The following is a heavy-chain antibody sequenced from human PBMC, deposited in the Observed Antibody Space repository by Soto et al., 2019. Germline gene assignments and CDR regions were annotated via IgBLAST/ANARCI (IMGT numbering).Heavy chain of an antibody. J-gene: IGHJ4*02. V-gene: IGHV1-18*01. CDR2: ISAYTGNT. CDR3: ARDDGDYDN. Sequence: ASLKVSCKASGSTFTRYGISWLRQAPGQGLEWMGWISAYTGNTNYAQKLQGRVTMTTDTSTSTAYMELRSLRSDDKAVYYCARDDGDYDNWGQGTLVTVSS. D-gene: IGHD4-17*01. CDR1: GSTFTRYG.